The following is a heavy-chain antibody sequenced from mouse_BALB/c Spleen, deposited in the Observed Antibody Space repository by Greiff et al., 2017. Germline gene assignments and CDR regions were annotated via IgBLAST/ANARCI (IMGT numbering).Heavy chain of an antibody. V-gene: IGHV1S29*02. CDR1: GYTFTDYN. CDR2: IYPYNGGT. CDR3: ARSYDYDIRFAY. Sequence: VQLKQSGPELVKPGASVKISCKASGYTFTDYNMHWVKQSHGKSLEWIGYIYPYNGGTGYNQKFKSKATLTVDNSSSTAYMELRSLTSEDSAVYYCARSYDYDIRFAYWGQGNLGTVSA. D-gene: IGHD2-4*01. J-gene: IGHJ3*01.